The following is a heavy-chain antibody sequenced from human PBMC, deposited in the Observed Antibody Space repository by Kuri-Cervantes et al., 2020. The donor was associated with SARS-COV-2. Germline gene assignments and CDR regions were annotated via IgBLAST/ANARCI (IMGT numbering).Heavy chain of an antibody. Sequence: GGSLRLSCAASGFTFSSYWMHWVRQAPGKGLVWVSRINPDGSYTNNADSVKGRFTLSRDNAKNMLFLQMNSLRAEDTAVYYCARGRALHSGWGYSSGWYSFEFDYWGQGTLVTVSS. CDR1: GFTFSSYW. CDR3: ARGRALHSGWGYSSGWYSFEFDY. J-gene: IGHJ4*02. CDR2: INPDGSYT. V-gene: IGHV3-74*01. D-gene: IGHD6-19*01.